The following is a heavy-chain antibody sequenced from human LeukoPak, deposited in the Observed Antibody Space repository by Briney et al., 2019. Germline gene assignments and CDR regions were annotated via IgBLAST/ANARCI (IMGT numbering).Heavy chain of an antibody. D-gene: IGHD6-13*01. CDR2: INHSGST. CDR3: ARADYDASSSWYCDY. Sequence: SETLSLTCAVYGGSFSGYYWSWIRQPPGKGLEWIGEINHSGSTNYNPSLKSRVTISVDMSKNQFSLKLSSVTAADTAVYYCARADYDASSSWYCDYWGQGTLVTVSS. V-gene: IGHV4-34*01. CDR1: GGSFSGYY. J-gene: IGHJ4*02.